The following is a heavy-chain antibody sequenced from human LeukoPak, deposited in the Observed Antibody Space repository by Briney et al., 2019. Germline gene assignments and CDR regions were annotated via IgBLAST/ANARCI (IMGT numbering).Heavy chain of an antibody. V-gene: IGHV4-59*01. CDR3: ARHYGDYLGWFDP. D-gene: IGHD4-17*01. Sequence: SETLSLTCTVSGGSISSYYWSWIRQPPGKGLEWIGYIYYSGSTNYNPSLKSRVTISVDTSKNQFSLKLSSVTAADTAVYYCARHYGDYLGWFDPWGQGLLVTVSS. J-gene: IGHJ5*02. CDR2: IYYSGST. CDR1: GGSISSYY.